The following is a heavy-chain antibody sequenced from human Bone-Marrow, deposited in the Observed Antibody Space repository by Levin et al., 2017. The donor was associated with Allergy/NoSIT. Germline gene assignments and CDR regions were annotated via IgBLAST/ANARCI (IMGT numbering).Heavy chain of an antibody. V-gene: IGHV1-69*13. D-gene: IGHD3-22*01. CDR3: ARVLRGSSGYSPAPFDY. CDR1: GYTFTSYA. CDR2: IIPIFGTA. Sequence: VASVKVSCKASGYTFTSYAISWVRQAPGQGLEWMGGIIPIFGTANYAQKFQGRVTITADESTSTAYMELSSLRSEDTAVYYCARVLRGSSGYSPAPFDYWGQGTLVTVSS. J-gene: IGHJ4*02.